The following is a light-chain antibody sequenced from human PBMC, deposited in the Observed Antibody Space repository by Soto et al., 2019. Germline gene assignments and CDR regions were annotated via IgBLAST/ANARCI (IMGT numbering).Light chain of an antibody. CDR3: HQYGYSPRT. V-gene: IGKV3-20*01. CDR1: QSVSSSY. J-gene: IGKJ2*01. Sequence: EIVLTQSPGTLSLSPGERATLSCRASQSVSSSYLAWYQQKPGQAPRLLISGASSRATGIPAGYSGGGSGTDFTLTISRLEPEDFALYYCHQYGYSPRTFGQGTKLEIK. CDR2: GAS.